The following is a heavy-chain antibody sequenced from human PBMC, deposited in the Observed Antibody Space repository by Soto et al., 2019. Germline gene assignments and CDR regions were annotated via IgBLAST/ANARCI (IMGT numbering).Heavy chain of an antibody. Sequence: GASVKVSCKASGYTFTSYGISWVRQAPGQGLEWMGWISAYNGIANYAQKLQGRVTMTTDKSTSTAYMELSSLRSEDTAVYYCARASIQYCSSTRCPENMDAWGKGTTVTVSS. D-gene: IGHD2-2*01. J-gene: IGHJ6*03. CDR2: ISAYNGIA. CDR3: ARASIQYCSSTRCPENMDA. CDR1: GYTFTSYG. V-gene: IGHV1-18*01.